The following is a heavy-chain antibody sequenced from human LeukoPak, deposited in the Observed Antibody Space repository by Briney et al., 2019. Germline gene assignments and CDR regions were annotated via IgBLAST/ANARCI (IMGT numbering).Heavy chain of an antibody. V-gene: IGHV1-2*02. CDR2: INPNSGGT. CDR1: GYTFTGYY. D-gene: IGHD6-13*01. Sequence: ASVTVSCTASGYTFTGYYMHWVRQAPGQGLEWMGWINPNSGGTNYAQNFQGRVTMTRVTSISTAYMELSRLRSDDTAVYYCARRLYSSSGHPVFDPWGQGTLLTVSS. J-gene: IGHJ5*02. CDR3: ARRLYSSSGHPVFDP.